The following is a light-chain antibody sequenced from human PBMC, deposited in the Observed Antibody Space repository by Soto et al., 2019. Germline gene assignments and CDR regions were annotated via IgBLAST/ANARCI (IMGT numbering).Light chain of an antibody. CDR1: QNIRTY. J-gene: IGKJ2*01. CDR2: HTS. Sequence: DIQMTQSPSSLSASVGHRVTITCRASQNIRTYLNWYQQKPGKAPNLLIYHTSTLQSGVPSRFSGSGSGTDFTLTISSLQPEDFATYSCQQSFSTLYTFGQGTRVEIK. CDR3: QQSFSTLYT. V-gene: IGKV1-39*01.